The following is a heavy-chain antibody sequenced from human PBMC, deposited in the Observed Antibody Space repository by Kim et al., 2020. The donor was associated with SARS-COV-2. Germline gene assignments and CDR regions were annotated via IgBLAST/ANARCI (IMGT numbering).Heavy chain of an antibody. Sequence: ASVKVSCKASGYTFTSYAIHWVRQAPGQRLEWMGWINAGNGDTKYSQEFQGRVTITRDTSASTAYMDLSSLRSEDTAVYYCARDRRYFDWLIDGWGQGTL. CDR1: GYTFTSYA. D-gene: IGHD3-9*01. V-gene: IGHV1-3*01. J-gene: IGHJ4*02. CDR3: ARDRRYFDWLIDG. CDR2: INAGNGDT.